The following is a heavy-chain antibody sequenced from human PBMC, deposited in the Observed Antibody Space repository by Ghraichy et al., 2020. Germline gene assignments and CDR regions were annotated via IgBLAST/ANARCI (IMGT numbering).Heavy chain of an antibody. CDR1: GGSFSGYY. Sequence: SETLSLTCAVYGGSFSGYYWSWIRQPPGKGLEWIGEINHSGSTNYNPSLKSRVTISVDTSKNQFSLKLSSVTAADTAVYYCARVENHYCSSTSCYGGGYYYYGMDVWGQGTTVTVAS. D-gene: IGHD2-2*01. V-gene: IGHV4-34*01. CDR3: ARVENHYCSSTSCYGGGYYYYGMDV. CDR2: INHSGST. J-gene: IGHJ6*02.